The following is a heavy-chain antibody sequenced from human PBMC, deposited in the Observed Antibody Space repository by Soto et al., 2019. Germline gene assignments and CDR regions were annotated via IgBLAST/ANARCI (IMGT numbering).Heavy chain of an antibody. CDR2: INHSGST. CDR3: ARGNVERGNKCSGGRCFPTTFYYAMDV. D-gene: IGHD2-15*01. V-gene: IGHV4-34*01. J-gene: IGHJ6*02. CDR1: GGSSSDFY. Sequence: PSETLSLTCAVYGGSSSDFYLSWIRQPPGKGLEWIGEINHSGSTNYNPSLKSRVIISFDTSNNHFPLQLTPVTAADTAMYFCARGNVERGNKCSGGRCFPTTFYYAMDVWGQGTTVTVSS.